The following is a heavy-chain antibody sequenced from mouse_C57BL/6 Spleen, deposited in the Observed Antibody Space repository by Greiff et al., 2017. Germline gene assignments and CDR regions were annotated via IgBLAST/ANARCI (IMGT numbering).Heavy chain of an antibody. J-gene: IGHJ2*01. D-gene: IGHD1-1*01. CDR1: GYTFTSYT. CDR2: INPSSGYT. V-gene: IGHV1-4*01. Sequence: QVQLKESGAELARPGASVKMSCKASGYTFTSYTMHWVKQRPGQGLEWIGYINPSSGYTKYNQKFKDKATLTADKSSSTAYMQLSSLTSEDSAVYYCASLITTVVANFDYWGQGTTLTVSS. CDR3: ASLITTVVANFDY.